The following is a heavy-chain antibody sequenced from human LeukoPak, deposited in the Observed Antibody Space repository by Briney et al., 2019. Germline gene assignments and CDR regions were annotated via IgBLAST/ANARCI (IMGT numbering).Heavy chain of an antibody. J-gene: IGHJ3*02. V-gene: IGHV3-33*01. D-gene: IGHD1-14*01. CDR3: ARDPALEEKTGFDI. Sequence: GGSLRLSCAASGFTFSSYGMHWVRQAPGQAPGKGLEWVAVIWYDGSNKYYADSVKGRFTISRDNSKSTLFLQMNSLRAEDTAVYYCARDPALEEKTGFDIWGQGTMVTVSS. CDR1: GFTFSSYG. CDR2: IWYDGSNK.